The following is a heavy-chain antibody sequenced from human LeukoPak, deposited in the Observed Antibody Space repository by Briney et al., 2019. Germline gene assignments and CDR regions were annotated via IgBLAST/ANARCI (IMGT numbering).Heavy chain of an antibody. CDR3: ARVGWELQKFDS. CDR2: INTNTGNP. J-gene: IGHJ4*02. D-gene: IGHD1-26*01. CDR1: GYTFTGYY. V-gene: IGHV7-4-1*02. Sequence: GASVKVSCKASGYTFTGYYMHWVRQAPGQGLEWMGWINTNTGNPKYAQDFSGRFVFSLDTSVSTAYLQISSLKTEDSAVYYCARVGWELQKFDSWGQGTLVTVSS.